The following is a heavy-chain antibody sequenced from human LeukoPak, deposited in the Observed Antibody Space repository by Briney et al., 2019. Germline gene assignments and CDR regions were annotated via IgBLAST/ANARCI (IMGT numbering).Heavy chain of an antibody. D-gene: IGHD3-16*01. CDR2: IYYSGGT. V-gene: IGHV4-59*01. Sequence: SETLALTWSVSGGSISSYYWSWIRQPPGNGLEWIGYIYYSGGTNYNPSLKSRVTISVDTSKNQFSLKLSSVTAANTAVYYCAREGDSDWFDPWGQGTLVTVSS. CDR3: AREGDSDWFDP. CDR1: GGSISSYY. J-gene: IGHJ5*02.